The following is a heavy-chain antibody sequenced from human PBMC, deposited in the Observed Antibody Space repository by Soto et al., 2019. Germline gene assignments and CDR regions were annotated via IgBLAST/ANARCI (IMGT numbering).Heavy chain of an antibody. CDR2: ISAYNGNT. J-gene: IGHJ4*02. CDR3: ARAVSTKTAPIDY. Sequence: SVKVSCKASGYTFTSYGISWVRQAPGQGLEWMGWISAYNGNTNYAQKLQGRVTMTTDTSTSTAYMELSSLRSEDTAVYYCARAVSTKTAPIDYWGQGTLVTVSS. CDR1: GYTFTSYG. D-gene: IGHD4-17*01. V-gene: IGHV1-18*01.